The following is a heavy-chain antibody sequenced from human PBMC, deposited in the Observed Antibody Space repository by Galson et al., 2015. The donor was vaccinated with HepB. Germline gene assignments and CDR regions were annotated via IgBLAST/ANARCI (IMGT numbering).Heavy chain of an antibody. D-gene: IGHD2-8*01. V-gene: IGHV3-23*01. CDR3: AKDGIMVTNNPYHLHF. J-gene: IGHJ4*02. Sequence: SLRLSCAASGFTFSRYAMTWVRQAPGKGLEWVSSITSSGGKTYYTDSGKGRFTISRDHSRNPVLLQLNSLRAEDTAVYYCAKDGIMVTNNPYHLHFWGQGTLVSVSS. CDR2: ITSSGGKT. CDR1: GFTFSRYA.